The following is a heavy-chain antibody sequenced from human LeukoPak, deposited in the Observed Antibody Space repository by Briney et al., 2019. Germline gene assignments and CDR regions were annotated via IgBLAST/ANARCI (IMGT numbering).Heavy chain of an antibody. J-gene: IGHJ4*02. V-gene: IGHV1-46*01. D-gene: IGHD3-9*01. CDR2: INPSGGST. CDR1: GYTFTGYY. CDR3: ARAPAYDILTGSPFDY. Sequence: ASVKVSCKASGYTFTGYYMHWVRQAPGQGLEWMGIINPSGGSTSYAQKFQGRVTITADESTSTAYMELSSLRSEDTAVYYCARAPAYDILTGSPFDYWGQGTLVTVSS.